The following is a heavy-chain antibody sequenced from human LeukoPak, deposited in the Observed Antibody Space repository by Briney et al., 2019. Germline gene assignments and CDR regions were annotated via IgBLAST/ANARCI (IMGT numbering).Heavy chain of an antibody. J-gene: IGHJ6*02. CDR3: ARSSPAEGYWLYYYGMDV. CDR2: INHSGST. Sequence: SETLSLTCAVYGGSFSGYYWSWIRQPPGKGLEWIGEINHSGSTNYNPSLKSRVTISVDTSKNQFSLKLSSVTAADTAVYYCARSSPAEGYWLYYYGMDVWGQGTTVTVSS. V-gene: IGHV4-34*01. D-gene: IGHD3-22*01. CDR1: GGSFSGYY.